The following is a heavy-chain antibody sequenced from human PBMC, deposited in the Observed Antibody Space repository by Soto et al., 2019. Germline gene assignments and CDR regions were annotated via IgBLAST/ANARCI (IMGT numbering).Heavy chain of an antibody. V-gene: IGHV1-46*01. CDR3: ARDCSSTSCYQTFDY. D-gene: IGHD2-2*01. CDR1: GYTFTSYY. Sequence: QVPLVQSGAEVKKPGASVKVSCKASGYTFTSYYMHWVRQAPGQGLEWMGIINPSGGSTSYAQKFQGRVTMTRDTSTSTVYMELSSLRSEDTAVYYCARDCSSTSCYQTFDYWGQGTLVTVSS. J-gene: IGHJ4*02. CDR2: INPSGGST.